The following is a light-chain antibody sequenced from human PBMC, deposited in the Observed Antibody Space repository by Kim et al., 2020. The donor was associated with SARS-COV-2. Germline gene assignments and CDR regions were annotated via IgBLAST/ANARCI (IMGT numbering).Light chain of an antibody. J-gene: IGKJ4*01. V-gene: IGKV1D-16*01. Sequence: AAVGDRVTITWRESQGISRWLAWYQQRQDKAPTSLIYDAYTLQSGGPSRFSGSASGTEFIRTSTNLQPEDFATYYCQQYHAYPLTFGGGTKVDIK. CDR2: DAY. CDR1: QGISRW. CDR3: QQYHAYPLT.